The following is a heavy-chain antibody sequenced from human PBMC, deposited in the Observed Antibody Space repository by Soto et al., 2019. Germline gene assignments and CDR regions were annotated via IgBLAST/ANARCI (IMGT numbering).Heavy chain of an antibody. CDR1: GYTFTSYG. V-gene: IGHV1-18*04. J-gene: IGHJ6*02. Sequence: QVQLVQSGAEVKKPGASVKVSCKASGYTFTSYGISWVRQAPGQGLEWMGWISAYNGNTNYAQKLQGRVTMTTDTSTSTAYMELRSQRSDDTAVYYCARDRPYNWNDPMQGYYYYYGMDVWGQGTTVTISS. D-gene: IGHD1-1*01. CDR3: ARDRPYNWNDPMQGYYYYYGMDV. CDR2: ISAYNGNT.